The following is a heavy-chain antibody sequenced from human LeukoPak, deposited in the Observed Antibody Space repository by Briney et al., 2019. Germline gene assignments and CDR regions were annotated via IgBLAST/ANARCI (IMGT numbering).Heavy chain of an antibody. CDR2: INWNGGST. J-gene: IGHJ6*03. CDR1: GFTVSSYS. Sequence: PGGSLRLSCAASGFTVSSYSMNWVRQAPGKGLEWVSGINWNGGSTGYADSVKGRFTISRDNAKNSLYLQMNSLRAEDTALYYCAREVDVTTIDYYYYYMDVWGKGTTVTVSS. CDR3: AREVDVTTIDYYYYYMDV. D-gene: IGHD4-11*01. V-gene: IGHV3-20*04.